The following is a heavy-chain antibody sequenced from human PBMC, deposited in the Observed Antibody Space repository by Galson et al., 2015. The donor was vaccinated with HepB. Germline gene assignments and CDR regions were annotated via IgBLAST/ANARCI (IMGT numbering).Heavy chain of an antibody. CDR2: IYHSGFT. V-gene: IGHV4-31*03. D-gene: IGHD5-24*01. CDR3: ARVSQRYFDY. CDR1: GAPVNSGGYF. Sequence: TLSLTCTVPGAPVNSGGYFWSWIRQHPGRGLEWIGDIYHSGFTYSSPSLKSRLILSVDTAKNQFTLNLSSVTAADTATYYCARVSQRYFDYWGQGSLVTVSS. J-gene: IGHJ4*02.